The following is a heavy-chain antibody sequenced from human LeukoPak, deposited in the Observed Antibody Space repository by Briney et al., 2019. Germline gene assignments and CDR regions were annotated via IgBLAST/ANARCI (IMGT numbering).Heavy chain of an antibody. D-gene: IGHD2-15*01. V-gene: IGHV4-34*01. Sequence: SETLSLTCTVSGGSLSSYYWTWIRQTPGKGLEWIGEINHSGITDYNPSLRSRVTISVDTSKNQFSLKLSSVTAADTAIYYCARAVIVVAAATQRNWFDTWGQGTLVTVSS. J-gene: IGHJ5*02. CDR1: GGSLSSYY. CDR3: ARAVIVVAAATQRNWFDT. CDR2: INHSGIT.